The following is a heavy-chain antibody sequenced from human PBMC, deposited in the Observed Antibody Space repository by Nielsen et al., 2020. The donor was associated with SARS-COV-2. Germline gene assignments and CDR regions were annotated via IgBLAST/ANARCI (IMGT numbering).Heavy chain of an antibody. CDR3: AREPYYYDSSGPDYYYGMDV. V-gene: IGHV4-4*02. J-gene: IGHJ6*02. D-gene: IGHD3-22*01. CDR1: GGSISSSNW. CDR2: IYHSGST. Sequence: SETLSLTCAVSGGSISSSNWWSWVRQPPGKGLEWIGEIYHSGSTNYNPPLKSRVTISVDKSKNQFSLKLSSVTAADTAVYYCAREPYYYDSSGPDYYYGMDVWGQGTTVTVSS.